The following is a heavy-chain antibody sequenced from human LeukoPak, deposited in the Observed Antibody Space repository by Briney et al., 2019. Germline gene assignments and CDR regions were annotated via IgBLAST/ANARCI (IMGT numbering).Heavy chain of an antibody. J-gene: IGHJ4*02. Sequence: ASVKVSCKASGYTFTGYYMHWVRQAPGQGLEWMGWINPNSGGTNYAQKFQGWVTMTRDTSISTAYMELSRLRSDDTAFYYCTREGYGSNGYYLDYWGQGTLSPSPQ. CDR3: TREGYGSNGYYLDY. CDR2: INPNSGGT. D-gene: IGHD3-22*01. V-gene: IGHV1-2*04. CDR1: GYTFTGYY.